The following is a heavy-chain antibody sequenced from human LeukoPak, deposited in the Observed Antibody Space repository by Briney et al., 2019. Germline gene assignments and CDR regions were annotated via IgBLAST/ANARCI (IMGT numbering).Heavy chain of an antibody. CDR2: ISGSGGST. Sequence: GGSLRLSCAASGFTFSSYAMSWVRQAPGKGLEWVSAISGSGGSTYYADSVKGRFTISRDNSKNTLYLQMNSLRAEDTAVYYCAREGCSGGSCYSGGGYFDYWGQGTLVTVSS. D-gene: IGHD2-15*01. J-gene: IGHJ4*02. CDR3: AREGCSGGSCYSGGGYFDY. V-gene: IGHV3-23*01. CDR1: GFTFSSYA.